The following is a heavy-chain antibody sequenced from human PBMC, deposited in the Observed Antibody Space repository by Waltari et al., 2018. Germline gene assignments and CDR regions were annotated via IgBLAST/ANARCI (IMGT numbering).Heavy chain of an antibody. J-gene: IGHJ1*01. CDR3: AGDYYLGTSGYLDS. CDR2: SSFDGGDK. Sequence: QMQLVESWGGVVQPGRSLRRSCAASGFTFSSHAMHLVRQAPGKGLEWVAVSSFDGGDKHDTDSVKGRFTISRDTYKNRLYLQMSSLIAEDTAVCYGAGDYYLGTSGYLDSWGQGTLVTVSS. D-gene: IGHD3-22*01. CDR1: GFTFSSHA. V-gene: IGHV3-30*10.